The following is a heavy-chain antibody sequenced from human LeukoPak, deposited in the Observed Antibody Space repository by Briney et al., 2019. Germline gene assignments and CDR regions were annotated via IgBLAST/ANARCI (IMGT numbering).Heavy chain of an antibody. CDR2: ISASGGST. Sequence: GGSLRLSCAVSGFTFSSYAMSWVRQAPGMGLEWVSAISASGGSTYYADSVKGRFTISRDSSKSTLYLQMNTLRAEDTAVYYCAKRIATAGPYFDYWGQGALVTVSS. CDR1: GFTFSSYA. CDR3: AKRIATAGPYFDY. J-gene: IGHJ4*02. V-gene: IGHV3-23*01. D-gene: IGHD6-13*01.